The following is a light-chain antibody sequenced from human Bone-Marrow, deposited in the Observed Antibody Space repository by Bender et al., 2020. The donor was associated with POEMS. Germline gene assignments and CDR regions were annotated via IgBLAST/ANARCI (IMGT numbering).Light chain of an antibody. V-gene: IGLV1-44*01. CDR1: SSNIVAHA. CDR2: SSH. Sequence: QSVLTQPPSASGTPGQRVTISCSGGSSNIVAHAVNWYQHLPGTAPKLLIYSSHRRPSEVPDRFSGSRSGTSASLAISGLQSEDEADYCCAIWDDSLNGWVFGGGTKLTVL. CDR3: AIWDDSLNGWV. J-gene: IGLJ3*02.